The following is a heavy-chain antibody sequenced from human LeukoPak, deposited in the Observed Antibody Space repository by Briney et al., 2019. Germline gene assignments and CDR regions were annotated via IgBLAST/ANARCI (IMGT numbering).Heavy chain of an antibody. V-gene: IGHV5-51*01. D-gene: IGHD4-17*01. CDR1: GYSFTSYW. J-gene: IGHJ4*02. Sequence: GESLKISCKASGYSFTSYWIGWVRQMPGKGLEWMGIIYPGDSDTRYSPSFQGQVTISADKSVSTAYLQWSSLKASDTAMYYCARSPSTVNLDYWGQGTLVTVSS. CDR2: IYPGDSDT. CDR3: ARSPSTVNLDY.